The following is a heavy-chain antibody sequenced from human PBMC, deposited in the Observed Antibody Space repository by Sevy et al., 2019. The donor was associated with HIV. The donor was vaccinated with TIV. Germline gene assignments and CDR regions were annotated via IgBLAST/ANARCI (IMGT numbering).Heavy chain of an antibody. V-gene: IGHV3-21*01. CDR1: GFTFSSYS. CDR2: ISSSSSYI. Sequence: GGSLRLSCAASGFTFSSYSMNWVRQAPGKGLEWVSSISSSSSYIYYADSLKGRFTISRDNAKNSLYLQMNSLRAEDTAVYYCARDSGSYSPYYMAVWGKGTTVTVSS. CDR3: ARDSGSYSPYYMAV. J-gene: IGHJ6*03. D-gene: IGHD1-26*01.